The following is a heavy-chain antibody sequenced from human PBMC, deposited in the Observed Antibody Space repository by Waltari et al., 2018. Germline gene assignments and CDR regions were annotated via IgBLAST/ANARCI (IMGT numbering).Heavy chain of an antibody. CDR3: ARQTLGYCTSAACRRLET. CDR2: IYYDGTT. V-gene: IGHV4-38-2*01. CDR1: GYFINTGFF. J-gene: IGHJ5*02. D-gene: IGHD2-2*03. Sequence: QVQLQESDPGLVRPSETLSLTCDVSGYFINTGFFWGWVRQPPGKGLEWIGNIYYDGTTYYNPSLSHRLMISLDTSKNQFSLRLNFVDVADTAVYYCARQTLGYCTSAACRRLETWGQGILVTVSS.